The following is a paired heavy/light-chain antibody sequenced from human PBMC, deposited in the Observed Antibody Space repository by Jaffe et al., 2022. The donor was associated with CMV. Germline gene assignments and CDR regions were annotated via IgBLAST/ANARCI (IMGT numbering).Heavy chain of an antibody. J-gene: IGHJ4*02. CDR1: GYTFTSYG. CDR2: ISAYNGNT. D-gene: IGHD3-22*01. CDR3: ARGRTYYYDSSGYYRGDINDY. V-gene: IGHV1-18*04. Sequence: QVQLVQSGAEVKKPGASVKVSCKASGYTFTSYGISWVRQAPGQGLEWMGWISAYNGNTNYAQKLQGRVTMTTDTSTSTAYMELRSLRSDDTAVYYCARGRTYYYDSSGYYRGDINDYWGQGTLVTVSS.
Light chain of an antibody. Sequence: DIQMTQSPSSLSASVGDRVTITCRASQGISNSLAWYQQKPGKAPKLLLYAASRLESGVPSRFSGSGSGTDYTLTISSLQPEDFATYYCQQYYSTPPVTFGQGTKVEIK. V-gene: IGKV1-NL1*01. CDR1: QGISNS. CDR3: QQYYSTPPVT. J-gene: IGKJ1*01. CDR2: AAS.